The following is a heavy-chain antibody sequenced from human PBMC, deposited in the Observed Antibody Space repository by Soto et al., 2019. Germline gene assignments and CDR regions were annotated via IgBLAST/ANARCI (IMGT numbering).Heavy chain of an antibody. CDR1: GYTFTSYG. CDR2: ISAYNGNT. D-gene: IGHD3-10*01. V-gene: IGHV1-18*04. J-gene: IGHJ6*02. Sequence: ASVKVSCKASGYTFTSYGISWVRQAPGQGLEWMGWISAYNGNTNYAQKLQGRVTMTTDTSTSTAHMELRSLRSDDTAVYYCARAVYYYGSGSSQLYYYYGMDVWGQGTTVTVSS. CDR3: ARAVYYYGSGSSQLYYYYGMDV.